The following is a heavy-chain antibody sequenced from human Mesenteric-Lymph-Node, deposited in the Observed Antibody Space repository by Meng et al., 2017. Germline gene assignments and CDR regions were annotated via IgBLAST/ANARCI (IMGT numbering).Heavy chain of an antibody. CDR3: ARYGGNSFDAFDI. CDR1: GYIFTSYD. CDR2: MNPFSGNT. Sequence: ASVKVSCKASGYIFTSYDINWVRQATGQGLEWMGWMNPFSGNTGYAQKFQGRVTMTTDTSTSTAYMELRSLRSDDTAEYYCARYGGNSFDAFDIWGQGTMVTVSS. D-gene: IGHD4-23*01. V-gene: IGHV1-8*01. J-gene: IGHJ3*02.